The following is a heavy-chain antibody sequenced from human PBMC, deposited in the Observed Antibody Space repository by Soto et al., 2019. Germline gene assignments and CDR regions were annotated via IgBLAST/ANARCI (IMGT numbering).Heavy chain of an antibody. CDR3: AKAWGSSGWYNWFDS. CDR1: GFTLSNTG. D-gene: IGHD6-19*01. Sequence: QVQLVESGGGVVQPGTSLRLSCVVSGFTLSNTGVHWVRQAPGKGLEWVAMISHDGFSQYYLDSVKGRFTISRDNSKNTVYLQMHSLRPEDTSVYYCAKAWGSSGWYNWFDSWGQGTLVTVSS. J-gene: IGHJ5*01. CDR2: ISHDGFSQ. V-gene: IGHV3-30*18.